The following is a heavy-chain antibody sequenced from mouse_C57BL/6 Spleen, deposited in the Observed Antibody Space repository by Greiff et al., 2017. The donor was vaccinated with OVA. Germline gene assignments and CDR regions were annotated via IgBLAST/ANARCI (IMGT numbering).Heavy chain of an antibody. Sequence: QVQLQQSGPELVKPGASVKISCKASGYSFTSYYIHWVKQRPGQGLEWIGWIYPGSGNTKYNEKFKGKATLTADTSSSTAYMQLSSLTSEDAAVYYCASDSNYGDWYFDVWGTGTTVTVSS. D-gene: IGHD2-5*01. V-gene: IGHV1-66*01. CDR3: ASDSNYGDWYFDV. CDR1: GYSFTSYY. CDR2: IYPGSGNT. J-gene: IGHJ1*03.